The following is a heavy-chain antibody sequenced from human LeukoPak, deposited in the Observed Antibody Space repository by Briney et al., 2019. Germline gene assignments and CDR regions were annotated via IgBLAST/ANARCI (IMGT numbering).Heavy chain of an antibody. J-gene: IGHJ3*02. Sequence: ASVKVFYKAYGYTFTSYDINWVRQATGQGLEWMGWMNPNSGNTGYAQKFQGRVTITRNTSISTAYMELSSLRSEDTAVYYCARFSGYYDAFDIWGQGTMVTVSS. CDR2: MNPNSGNT. V-gene: IGHV1-8*03. CDR3: ARFSGYYDAFDI. CDR1: GYTFTSYD. D-gene: IGHD3-22*01.